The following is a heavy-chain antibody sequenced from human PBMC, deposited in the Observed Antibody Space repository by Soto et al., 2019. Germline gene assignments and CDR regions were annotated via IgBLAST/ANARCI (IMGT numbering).Heavy chain of an antibody. J-gene: IGHJ5*02. CDR2: IYWNDDK. V-gene: IGHV2-5*01. CDR1: GFSLSTSGVG. CDR3: AHRPREFQLVRSSRGLSRFDP. Sequence: QITLKESGPTLVKPTQTLTLTCTFSGFSLSTSGVGVGWIRQPPGKALEWLALIYWNDDKRYSPSLKSRLTITKDTSKTRVVLTMTNMEPVDTAPYYCAHRPREFQLVRSSRGLSRFDPWGQGSLVTVSS. D-gene: IGHD6-6*01.